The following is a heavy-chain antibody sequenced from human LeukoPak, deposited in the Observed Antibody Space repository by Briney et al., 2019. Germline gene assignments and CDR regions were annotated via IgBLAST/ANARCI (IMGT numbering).Heavy chain of an antibody. CDR1: GFTFSNAW. J-gene: IGHJ4*02. V-gene: IGHV3-15*01. CDR3: TRGIVGATLADY. D-gene: IGHD1-26*01. Sequence: GGSLRLSCAASGFTFSNAWMGWVRQAPGKGLEWVGRIKSKTDGGTTDYAAPVKGRFTISRGDSKNTLYLQMNSLKTEDTAVYYCTRGIVGATLADYWGQGTLVTVSS. CDR2: IKSKTDGGTT.